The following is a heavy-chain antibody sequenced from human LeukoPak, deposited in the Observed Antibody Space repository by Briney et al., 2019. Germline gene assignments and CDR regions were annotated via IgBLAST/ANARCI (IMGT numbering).Heavy chain of an antibody. CDR3: ARGRGYGNYYFDY. CDR2: IYTSGST. CDR1: GGSISSGDYY. Sequence: SEILSLTCTVSGGSISSGDYYWSWIRQPAGKGLEWIGRIYTSGSTNYNPSLKSRVTISVDTSKNQFSLKLSSVTAADTAVYYCARGRGYGNYYFDYWGQGTLVTVSS. V-gene: IGHV4-61*02. J-gene: IGHJ4*02. D-gene: IGHD5-12*01.